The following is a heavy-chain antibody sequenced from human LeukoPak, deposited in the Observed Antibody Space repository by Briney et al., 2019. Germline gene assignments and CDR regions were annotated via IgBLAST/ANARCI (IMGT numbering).Heavy chain of an antibody. CDR1: GYTFTSYD. D-gene: IGHD4-17*01. CDR3: ARVLALDDYGDYRRDY. J-gene: IGHJ4*02. CDR2: MNPNSGNT. Sequence: GASVKVSCKASGYTFTSYDINWVRQATGQGLEWMGWMNPNSGNTGYAQKFRGRVTMTRNTSISTAYMELSSLRSEDTAVYYCARVLALDDYGDYRRDYWGQGTLVTVSS. V-gene: IGHV1-8*01.